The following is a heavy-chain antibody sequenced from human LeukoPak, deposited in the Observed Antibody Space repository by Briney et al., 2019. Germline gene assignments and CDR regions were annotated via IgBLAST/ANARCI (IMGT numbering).Heavy chain of an antibody. CDR1: GGSISSYY. J-gene: IGHJ1*01. V-gene: IGHV4-59*01. D-gene: IGHD3-10*01. Sequence: SETLSLTCTVSGGSISSYYWSWIRQPPGKGLEWIGYIYYSGSTNYNPSLKSRVTISVDTSKNQFSLKLSSVTAADTAVYYCARGFGRSITTFQHRGQGTLVTVSS. CDR3: ARGFGRSITTFQH. CDR2: IYYSGST.